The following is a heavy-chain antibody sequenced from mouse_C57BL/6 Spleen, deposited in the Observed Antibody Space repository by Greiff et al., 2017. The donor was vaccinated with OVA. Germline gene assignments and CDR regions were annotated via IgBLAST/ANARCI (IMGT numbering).Heavy chain of an antibody. V-gene: IGHV1-59*01. D-gene: IGHD2-4*01. J-gene: IGHJ2*01. CDR1: GYTFTSYW. Sequence: QVQLKQPGAELVRPGTSVKLSCKASGYTFTSYWMHWVKQRPGQGLEWIGVIDPSDSYTNYNQKFKGKATLTVDTSSSTAYMQLSSLTSEDSAVYYCARSPIYYDYDRVYFDYWGQGTTLTVSS. CDR3: ARSPIYYDYDRVYFDY. CDR2: IDPSDSYT.